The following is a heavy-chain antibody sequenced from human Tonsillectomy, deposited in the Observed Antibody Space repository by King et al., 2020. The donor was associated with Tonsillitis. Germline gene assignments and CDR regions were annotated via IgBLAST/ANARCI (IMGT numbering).Heavy chain of an antibody. D-gene: IGHD3-22*01. J-gene: IGHJ4*02. CDR3: ARGGYSMIVVAFDY. CDR1: GGSFSGYY. V-gene: IGHV4-34*01. Sequence: VQIQQWGAGLLKPSETLSLTCAVSGGSFSGYYWSWIRQPPGKGLEWIGEINHSGRTNHNTSLKSRVTRSVDTSKNQFSCKLSSVTAADTAVYYCARGGYSMIVVAFDYWGQGTLVTVSS. CDR2: INHSGRT.